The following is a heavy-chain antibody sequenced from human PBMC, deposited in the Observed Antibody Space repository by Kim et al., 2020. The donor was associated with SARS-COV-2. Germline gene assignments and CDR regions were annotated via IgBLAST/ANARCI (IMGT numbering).Heavy chain of an antibody. J-gene: IGHJ6*02. CDR3: AKHSDITMVRVVYYYYYGMDV. CDR1: GFTFSSYA. CDR2: ISGSGGST. V-gene: IGHV3-23*01. Sequence: GGSLRLSCAASGFTFSSYAMSWVRQAPGKGLEWVSAISGSGGSTYYADSVKGRFTISRDNSKNTLYLQMNSLRAEDTAVYYCAKHSDITMVRVVYYYYYGMDVWGQGTTVTVSS. D-gene: IGHD3-10*01.